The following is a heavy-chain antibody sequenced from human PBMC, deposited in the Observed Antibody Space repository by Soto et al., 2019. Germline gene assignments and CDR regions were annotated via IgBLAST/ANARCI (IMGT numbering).Heavy chain of an antibody. Sequence: PSETLSLTCTVYGGSCRGYYWSWIRQPTGKGLEWIGEINHSGSTNYNPSLKSRVTISVDTSKNQFSLKLSSVTAADTAVYYCARGRMGDCTNGVCSTRDTNFDYWGQGTLVTVSS. D-gene: IGHD2-8*01. CDR2: INHSGST. J-gene: IGHJ4*02. CDR1: GGSCRGYY. CDR3: ARGRMGDCTNGVCSTRDTNFDY. V-gene: IGHV4-34*01.